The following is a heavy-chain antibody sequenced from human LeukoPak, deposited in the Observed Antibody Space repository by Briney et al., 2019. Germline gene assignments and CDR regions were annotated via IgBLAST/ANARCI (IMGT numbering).Heavy chain of an antibody. CDR1: GYSFTNYL. V-gene: IGHV1-46*01. CDR2: FIPSGGTT. D-gene: IGHD5-18*01. J-gene: IGHJ4*02. CDR3: ARETYNYGKSFDY. Sequence: ASVTVSCKASGYSFTNYLIHWVRQAPGQGLEWMGVFIPSGGTTNYARKFQDRVTLTRDTSTTTVYMELSSLRSEDTAVYFCARETYNYGKSFDYWGQGALVTVSS.